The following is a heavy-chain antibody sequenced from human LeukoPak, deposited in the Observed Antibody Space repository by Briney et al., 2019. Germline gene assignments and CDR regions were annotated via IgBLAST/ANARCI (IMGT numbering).Heavy chain of an antibody. D-gene: IGHD3-10*01. CDR1: GGSISNYY. CDR3: ARQGGSGSYLDY. J-gene: IGHJ4*02. Sequence: SETLSLTCTVSGGSISNYYWSWIRRPAGKGLEWIGRIYTSGSTDYNPSLKSRVTISVDTSKNQLSLKLSSVTAADTAVYYCARQGGSGSYLDYWGQGTLVTVSS. V-gene: IGHV4-4*07. CDR2: IYTSGST.